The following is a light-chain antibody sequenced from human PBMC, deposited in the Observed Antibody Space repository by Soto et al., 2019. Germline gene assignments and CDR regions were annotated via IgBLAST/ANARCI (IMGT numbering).Light chain of an antibody. J-gene: IGLJ3*02. Sequence: QSVLTQPPSVSGTPGLRVNISCSGAISNIGKDTVNWYQQLPGTAPKLLMCNDDKRPSGVPDRFSVSRSGTSASLAISGLQSDDEAVYFCSTWDDSLNGWVFGGGTKLTVL. CDR3: STWDDSLNGWV. CDR2: NDD. V-gene: IGLV1-44*01. CDR1: ISNIGKDT.